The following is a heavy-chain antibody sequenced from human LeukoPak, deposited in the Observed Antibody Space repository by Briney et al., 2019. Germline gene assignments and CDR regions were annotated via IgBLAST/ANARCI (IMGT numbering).Heavy chain of an antibody. CDR1: GYSFTSYW. V-gene: IGHV5-10-1*01. Sequence: KCGESLKISCKGSGYSFTSYWISWVRQMPGKGLEWMGRIDPSDSYTNYSPSFQGHVTTSADKSISTAYLQWSSLKASDTAMYYCARFVEAAAPDWFDPWGQGTLVTVSS. D-gene: IGHD6-13*01. J-gene: IGHJ5*02. CDR2: IDPSDSYT. CDR3: ARFVEAAAPDWFDP.